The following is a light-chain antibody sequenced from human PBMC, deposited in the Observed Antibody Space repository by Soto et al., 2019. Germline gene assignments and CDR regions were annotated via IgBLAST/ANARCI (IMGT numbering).Light chain of an antibody. CDR2: EVS. V-gene: IGLV2-8*01. Sequence: QSALTQPPSASGSPGQSVTISCTGTSRDVGGYNYVSWYQQHPGKAPKLMIYEVSRRPSGVPGRFSGSKSGNTASLTVSGLQAEDEADYYCSSYAGSNNVFGTGTKVTVL. J-gene: IGLJ1*01. CDR1: SRDVGGYNY. CDR3: SSYAGSNNV.